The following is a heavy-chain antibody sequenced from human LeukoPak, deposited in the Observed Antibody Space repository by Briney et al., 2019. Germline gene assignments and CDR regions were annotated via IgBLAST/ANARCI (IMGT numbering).Heavy chain of an antibody. V-gene: IGHV3-48*04. CDR1: GFTFSSYW. D-gene: IGHD5-12*01. CDR2: ISSTGGTT. CDR3: AREGFIRRWLRLDAFDV. J-gene: IGHJ3*01. Sequence: PGGSLRLSCAASGFTFSSYWMSWVRQAPGKGLEWVSSISSTGGTTYYADSVKGRFTISRDNAKNSLYLQMNSLRAEDTAVYYCAREGFIRRWLRLDAFDVWGQGTMVTVSS.